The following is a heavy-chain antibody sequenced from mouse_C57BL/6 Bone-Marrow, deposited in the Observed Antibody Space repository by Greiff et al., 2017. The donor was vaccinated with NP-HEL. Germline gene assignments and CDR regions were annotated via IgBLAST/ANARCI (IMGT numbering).Heavy chain of an antibody. J-gene: IGHJ2*01. V-gene: IGHV1-54*01. CDR1: GYAFTNYL. CDR3: ARPGYGNPFDY. CDR2: INPGSGGT. D-gene: IGHD2-1*01. Sequence: ESGAELVRPGTSVKVSCKASGYAFTNYLIEWVKQRPGQGLEWIGVINPGSGGTNYNEKFKGKATLTADKSSSTAYMQLSSLTSEDSAVYFCARPGYGNPFDYWGQGTTLTVSS.